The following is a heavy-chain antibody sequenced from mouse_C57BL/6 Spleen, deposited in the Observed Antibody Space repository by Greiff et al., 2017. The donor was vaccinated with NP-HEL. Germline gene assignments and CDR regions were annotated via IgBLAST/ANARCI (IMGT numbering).Heavy chain of an antibody. CDR3: ARNNEFLYAMDY. CDR2: IWSGGST. J-gene: IGHJ4*01. V-gene: IGHV2-2*01. CDR1: GFSLTSYG. Sequence: QVQLKESGPGLVQPSQCLSITCTVSGFSLTSYGVHWVRQSPGKGLEWLGVIWSGGSTDDNAAFISRLTISKDNSKSQVFFKMNSLQADDTAIYYCARNNEFLYAMDYWGQGTSVTVSS.